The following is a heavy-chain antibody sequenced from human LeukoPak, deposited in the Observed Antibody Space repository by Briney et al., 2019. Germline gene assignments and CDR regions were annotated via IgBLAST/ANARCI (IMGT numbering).Heavy chain of an antibody. Sequence: SETLSLTCAVYGGSFSGYYWSWIRQPPGKGLEWIGEINHSGSTNYNLSLKSRVTISVDTSKNQFSLKLSSVTAADTAVYYCARVVAATSLYYYYGMDVWGQGTTVTVSS. D-gene: IGHD2-15*01. V-gene: IGHV4-34*01. CDR3: ARVVAATSLYYYYGMDV. CDR1: GGSFSGYY. CDR2: INHSGST. J-gene: IGHJ6*02.